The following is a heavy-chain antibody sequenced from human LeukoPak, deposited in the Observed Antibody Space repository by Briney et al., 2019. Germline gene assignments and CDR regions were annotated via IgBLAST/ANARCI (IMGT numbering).Heavy chain of an antibody. V-gene: IGHV1-3*01. CDR3: ARDYCSSTSCLFDF. CDR1: GYTFTSYA. J-gene: IGHJ4*02. Sequence: ASVKVSCKASGYTFTSYAMHWVRQAPGQRLEWMGWINAGNGNTKYSQKFQGRVTITRDTSASTAYMELSSLRSEDTAVYYCARDYCSSTSCLFDFWGQGTLVTVSS. CDR2: INAGNGNT. D-gene: IGHD2-2*01.